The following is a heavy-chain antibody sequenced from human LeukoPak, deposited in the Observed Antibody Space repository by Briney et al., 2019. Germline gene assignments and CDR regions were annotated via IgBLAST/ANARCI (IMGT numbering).Heavy chain of an antibody. V-gene: IGHV3-23*01. CDR1: GFTFSSSA. D-gene: IGHD3-9*01. CDR2: ISNNGGYT. J-gene: IGHJ5*02. CDR3: ARDYTGYFP. Sequence: GGSLRLSCAASGFTFSSSAMSWVRQAPGKGLEWVSAISNNGGYTYYADSVQGRFTISRDNPKSTLCLQMNSLRAEDTAVYYCARDYTGYFPWGQGTLVIVSS.